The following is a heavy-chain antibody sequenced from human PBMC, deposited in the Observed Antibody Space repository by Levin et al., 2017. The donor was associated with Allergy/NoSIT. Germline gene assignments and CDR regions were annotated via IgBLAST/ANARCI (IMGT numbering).Heavy chain of an antibody. CDR2: INPSGGST. D-gene: IGHD4-17*01. Sequence: ASVKVSCKASGYTLTRYYMHWVRQAPGQGLEWMGIINPSGGSTSYAQKFQGRVTMTRDTSTSTVYMELSSLRSEDTAVYYCARANNGDYADYWGQGTLVTVSS. CDR1: GYTLTRYY. CDR3: ARANNGDYADY. V-gene: IGHV1-46*01. J-gene: IGHJ4*02.